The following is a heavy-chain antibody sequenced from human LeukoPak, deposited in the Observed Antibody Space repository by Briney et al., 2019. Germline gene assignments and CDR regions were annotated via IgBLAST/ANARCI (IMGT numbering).Heavy chain of an antibody. CDR2: IRSTSSTI. Sequence: PGGSLRLPCAASGFTFSSYSMNWVRQAPGKGLEWVSYIRSTSSTIYYADSVKGRFTISRDNAKNSLFLQMNSLRDEDTAVYYCARVPFPSGGYDLLDWGQGTLVTVSS. D-gene: IGHD5-12*01. J-gene: IGHJ4*02. CDR1: GFTFSSYS. CDR3: ARVPFPSGGYDLLD. V-gene: IGHV3-48*02.